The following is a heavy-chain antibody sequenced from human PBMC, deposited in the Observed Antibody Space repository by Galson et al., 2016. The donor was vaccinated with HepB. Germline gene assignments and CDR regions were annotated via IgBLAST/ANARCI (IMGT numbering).Heavy chain of an antibody. Sequence: SETLSLTCTVSGGSISSSNSFWGWIRQPPGKGLGWIGIISYTGNTYYNPSLKSRVTISVDTSKNRFSLNLSSVTAADTAVYYCAKRAGLSGTPFDYWGQGSLVTVSS. V-gene: IGHV4-39*07. J-gene: IGHJ4*02. D-gene: IGHD3-10*01. CDR3: AKRAGLSGTPFDY. CDR1: GGSISSSNSF. CDR2: ISYTGNT.